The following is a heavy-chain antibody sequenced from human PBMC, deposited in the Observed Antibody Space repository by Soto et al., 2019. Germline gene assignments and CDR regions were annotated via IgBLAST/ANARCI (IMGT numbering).Heavy chain of an antibody. D-gene: IGHD2-15*01. CDR3: ARHPRYCSGGSCYRDNWFDP. CDR1: GGSFSGYS. J-gene: IGHJ5*02. Sequence: ASETLSLTCAVYGGSFSGYSWTWIRQSPGKGLEWIGQINDGGSANYNPSLKSRVTISVDTSNNEFSLKLSSVTAADTAVYYCARHPRYCSGGSCYRDNWFDPWGQGTLVTVSS. V-gene: IGHV4-34*01. CDR2: INDGGSA.